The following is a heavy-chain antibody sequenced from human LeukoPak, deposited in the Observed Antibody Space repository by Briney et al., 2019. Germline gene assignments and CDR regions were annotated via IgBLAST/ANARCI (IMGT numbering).Heavy chain of an antibody. V-gene: IGHV3-30*04. J-gene: IGHJ4*02. CDR3: ARDRTWEIYVLGWYFDY. CDR2: ISYDGSNK. D-gene: IGHD3-10*02. Sequence: PGGSLRLSCAASGFTFSSYAMSWVRQAPGKGLEWVAVISYDGSNKYYADSVKGRFTISRDSSKNTLFLQLNSLRAEDTAVYYCARDRTWEIYVLGWYFDYWGQGTLVTVSS. CDR1: GFTFSSYA.